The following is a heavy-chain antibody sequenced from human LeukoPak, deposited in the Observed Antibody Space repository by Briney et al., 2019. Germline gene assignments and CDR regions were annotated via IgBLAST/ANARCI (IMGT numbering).Heavy chain of an antibody. CDR1: GYSINSGYY. CDR3: ARYGGSGTYFFDY. CDR2: IYRGGST. Sequence: KASETLSLTCTVSGYSINSGYYWGWIRQPPGKGLEWIGNIYRGGSTYYNPSLKSRVTISVDTSKNQFSLKLNSVTAADTAVYYCARYGGSGTYFFDYWGRRTLVTVSS. D-gene: IGHD3-10*01. V-gene: IGHV4-38-2*02. J-gene: IGHJ4*02.